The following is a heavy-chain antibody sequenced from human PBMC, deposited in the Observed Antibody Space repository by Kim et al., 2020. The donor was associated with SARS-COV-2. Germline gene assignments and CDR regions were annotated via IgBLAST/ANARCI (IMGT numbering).Heavy chain of an antibody. CDR3: ARDRGWFDP. J-gene: IGHJ5*02. V-gene: IGHV4-59*13. CDR2: IYYSGST. CDR1: GGSISSYY. Sequence: SETLSLTCTVSGGSISSYYWSWIRQPPGKGLEWIGYIYYSGSTNYNPSLKSRVTISVDTSKNQFSLKLSSVTAADTAVYYCARDRGWFDPWGQGTLVTVSS.